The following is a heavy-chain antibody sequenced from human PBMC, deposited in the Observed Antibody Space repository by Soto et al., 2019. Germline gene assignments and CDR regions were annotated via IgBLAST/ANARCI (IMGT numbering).Heavy chain of an antibody. CDR1: GYSFTSYW. V-gene: IGHV5-10-1*01. CDR3: ARLPPRVRGGYYCYGMDV. D-gene: IGHD3-10*01. Sequence: EVQLVQSGAEVKKPRESLRISCKGSGYSFTSYWIIWVRQMPGKGLEWMGRIDPSDSYTNYSPSFQGHVTISADKSISTADLQWRSLKASDTAMYYCARLPPRVRGGYYCYGMDVWGQGTTVTVSS. CDR2: IDPSDSYT. J-gene: IGHJ6*02.